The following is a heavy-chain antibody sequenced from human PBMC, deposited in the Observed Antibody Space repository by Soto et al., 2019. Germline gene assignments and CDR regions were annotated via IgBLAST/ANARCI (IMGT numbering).Heavy chain of an antibody. J-gene: IGHJ4*02. CDR1: GYTFTGYY. Sequence: ASVKVSCKASGYTFTGYYMHWVRQAPGRGLEWMGWINPNSGGTSYAQKFQGRVTMTRDTSISTAYMELSRLRSDDTAVYYRARSWFGELFAGDYWGQGTLVTVSS. CDR3: ARSWFGELFAGDY. CDR2: INPNSGGT. D-gene: IGHD3-10*01. V-gene: IGHV1-2*02.